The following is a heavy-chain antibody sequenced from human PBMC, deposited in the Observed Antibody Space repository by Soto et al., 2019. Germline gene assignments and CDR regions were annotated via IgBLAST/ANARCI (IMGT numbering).Heavy chain of an antibody. D-gene: IGHD6-13*01. CDR2: ISGSGGST. Sequence: GGSLRLSCAASGFTFSSYAMSWVRQAPGKGLEWVSAISGSGGSTYYADSVKGRFTISRDNSKNTLYLQMNSLRAEDTAVYYCAKDPTRGSSWPGWFDPWGQGTLVTVSS. CDR1: GFTFSSYA. J-gene: IGHJ5*02. CDR3: AKDPTRGSSWPGWFDP. V-gene: IGHV3-23*01.